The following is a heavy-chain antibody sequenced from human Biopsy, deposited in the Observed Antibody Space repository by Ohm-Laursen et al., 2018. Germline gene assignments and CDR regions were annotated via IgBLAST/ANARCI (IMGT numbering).Heavy chain of an antibody. CDR3: TRDRHYASESYAGMDV. D-gene: IGHD3-10*01. CDR2: INPSGSTT. J-gene: IGHJ6*02. V-gene: IGHV1-46*01. Sequence: ASVKVSCKASGYSFTSYYMHWVRQAPGQGLEWMGMINPSGSTTSYPQIFQGRVTMTRDTSKSTVYMELSSLRSDDTAIYYCTRDRHYASESYAGMDVWGQGTTVTVSS. CDR1: GYSFTSYY.